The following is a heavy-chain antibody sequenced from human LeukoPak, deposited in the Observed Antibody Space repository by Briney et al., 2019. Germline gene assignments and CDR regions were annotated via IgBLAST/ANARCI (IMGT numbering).Heavy chain of an antibody. CDR3: AKDLAYCSSTSCPYDAFDI. J-gene: IGHJ3*02. D-gene: IGHD2-2*01. CDR1: GFTFSSYW. CDR2: VNTDGSGT. V-gene: IGHV3-74*01. Sequence: GRSLRLSCAASGFTFSSYWVHWVRQSPGKGLVWVSHVNTDGSGTSYADSVKGRFTISRGNSKNTLYLQMNSLRAEDTAVYYCAKDLAYCSSTSCPYDAFDIWGQGTMVTVSS.